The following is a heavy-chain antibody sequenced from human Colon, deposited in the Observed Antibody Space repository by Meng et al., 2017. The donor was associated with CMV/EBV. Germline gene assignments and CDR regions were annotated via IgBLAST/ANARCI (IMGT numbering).Heavy chain of an antibody. J-gene: IGHJ4*02. CDR1: GFTFSTSA. Sequence: GGSLRLSCAASGFTFSTSAMDWVRQVPGKGLEWVAFIRFDGSDKYYADSVKGRFTISRDNSKNTLYLQVNSLRPGDTAVYYCAKEGRHCSGGNCYSYFDYWGQGTLVTVSS. CDR2: IRFDGSDK. CDR3: AKEGRHCSGGNCYSYFDY. D-gene: IGHD2-15*01. V-gene: IGHV3-30*02.